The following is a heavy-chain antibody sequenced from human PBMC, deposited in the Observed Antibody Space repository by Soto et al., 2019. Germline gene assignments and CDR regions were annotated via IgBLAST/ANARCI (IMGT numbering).Heavy chain of an antibody. V-gene: IGHV3-30*19. J-gene: IGHJ4*02. CDR2: TSYDGSNK. D-gene: IGHD3-16*01. Sequence: QVHLVESGGGVVQPGASLRLSCVGSGFTFRRYVIHWVRQAPGKGLEWVAITSYDGSNKYYDDSVKGRFTISRDNSRNTVDLHIDSLRLEDTAIYYCARWGTTGGLDVWGQGTLVSVSS. CDR3: ARWGTTGGLDV. CDR1: GFTFRRYV.